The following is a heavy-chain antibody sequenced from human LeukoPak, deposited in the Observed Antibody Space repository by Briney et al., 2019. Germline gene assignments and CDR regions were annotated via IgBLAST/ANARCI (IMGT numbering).Heavy chain of an antibody. V-gene: IGHV5-51*01. J-gene: IGHJ4*02. CDR3: ASHLSSGYYYGFDY. D-gene: IGHD3-22*01. CDR2: IYPGDSDT. CDR1: GYISTSYL. Sequence: ESLKISCKGSGYISTSYLIGWLRQMPRKGLEWMGIIYPGDSDTRYSPSLQGQVTISADKSISTAYLQWSSLKASDTAMYYCASHLSSGYYYGFDYWGQGTLVTVSS.